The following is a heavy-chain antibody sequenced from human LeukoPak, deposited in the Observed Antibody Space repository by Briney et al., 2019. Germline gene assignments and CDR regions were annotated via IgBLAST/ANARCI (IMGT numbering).Heavy chain of an antibody. Sequence: PGGSLRLSCAASGFTFSSYDMHWVRQATGKGLEWVSAIGTAGDTYYPGSVKGRFTISRENAKNSLYLQMNSLRAGDTAVYYCARGRLVHCSSTSCTPPFDYWGQGTLVTVSS. V-gene: IGHV3-13*01. CDR1: GFTFSSYD. J-gene: IGHJ4*02. CDR3: ARGRLVHCSSTSCTPPFDY. D-gene: IGHD2-2*01. CDR2: IGTAGDT.